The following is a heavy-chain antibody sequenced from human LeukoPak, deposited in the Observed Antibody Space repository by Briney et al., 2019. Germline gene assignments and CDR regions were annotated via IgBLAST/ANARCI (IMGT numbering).Heavy chain of an antibody. Sequence: ASVKVSCKASVYTISGYSIYSVRQAPGQGLEWMGWISGYNGNTNYAQKLQGRVTMTTDTSSSTAYMELRSLRSDDTAVYYCARGYYDSSGNYPRYFDSWGQGTLVTVSS. J-gene: IGHJ4*02. CDR3: ARGYYDSSGNYPRYFDS. CDR2: ISGYNGNT. D-gene: IGHD3-22*01. CDR1: VYTISGYS. V-gene: IGHV1-18*01.